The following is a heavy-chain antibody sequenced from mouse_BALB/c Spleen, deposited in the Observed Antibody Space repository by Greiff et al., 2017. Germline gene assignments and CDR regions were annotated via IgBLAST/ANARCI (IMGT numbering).Heavy chain of an antibody. J-gene: IGHJ2*01. D-gene: IGHD1-2*01. CDR2: IYPGSGST. CDR1: GYNFTSYW. V-gene: IGHV1-55*01. CDR3: ARGDYGYPYFDY. Sequence: QVQLQQPGAELVKPGTSVKLSCKASGYNFTSYWINWVKLRPGQGLEWIGDIYPGSGSTNYNEKFKSKATLTVDTSSSTAYMQLSSLASEDSALYYCARGDYGYPYFDYWGQGTTLTVSS.